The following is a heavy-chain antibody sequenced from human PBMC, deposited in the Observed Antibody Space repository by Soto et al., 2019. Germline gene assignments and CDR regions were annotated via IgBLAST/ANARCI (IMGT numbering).Heavy chain of an antibody. CDR1: GGTFGSDA. V-gene: IGHV1-69*06. Sequence: QVHLMQSGAEVKKPGSSVKVSCKASGGTFGSDAITWVRQAPGQGLEWVGRIIPIFGTTNYAQNLQGRVTISPDKSPPSSLLEPPRPASGGTAPLLLARSREGRCYYTNWLDPWGQGTQVTVSS. D-gene: IGHD3-22*01. CDR2: IIPIFGTT. J-gene: IGHJ5*02. CDR3: ARSREGRCYYTNWLDP.